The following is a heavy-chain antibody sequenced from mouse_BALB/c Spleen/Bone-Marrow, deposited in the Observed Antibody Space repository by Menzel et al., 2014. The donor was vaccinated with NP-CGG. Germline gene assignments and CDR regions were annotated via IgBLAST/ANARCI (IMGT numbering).Heavy chain of an antibody. V-gene: IGHV5-6-4*01. Sequence: EVKLVESGGGLVKPGGSLKLSCAASGFTFSSYTMSWVRQTPEKRLEWVATISSGGSYTYYPDSVKGRFTISRDNAKSTLYLQMSSLKSEDTAMYYCTRDQTGYFAYWGQGTLVTVSA. D-gene: IGHD4-1*01. CDR2: ISSGGSYT. J-gene: IGHJ3*01. CDR3: TRDQTGYFAY. CDR1: GFTFSSYT.